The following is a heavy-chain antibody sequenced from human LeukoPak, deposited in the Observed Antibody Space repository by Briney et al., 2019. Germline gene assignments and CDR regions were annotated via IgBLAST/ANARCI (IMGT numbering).Heavy chain of an antibody. J-gene: IGHJ6*02. CDR1: GGSISSSSYY. V-gene: IGHV4-39*01. D-gene: IGHD6-19*01. Sequence: SDTLSLTCTVSGGSISSSSYYWGWIRQPPGKGLEWLGRIYYSGSTYYNPSLKSRVTISVDTSKNQFSLKLSSVTAADTAVYYCARNLIGSGWVVGLPRYYGMDVWGQGTTVTVSS. CDR2: IYYSGST. CDR3: ARNLIGSGWVVGLPRYYGMDV.